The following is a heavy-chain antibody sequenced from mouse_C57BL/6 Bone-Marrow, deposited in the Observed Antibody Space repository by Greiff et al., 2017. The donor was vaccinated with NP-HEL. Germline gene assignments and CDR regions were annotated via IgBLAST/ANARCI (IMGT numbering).Heavy chain of an antibody. J-gene: IGHJ4*01. CDR1: GYTFTDYY. CDR2: INPNNGGT. CDR3: ARFEHYAMDY. V-gene: IGHV1-26*01. Sequence: DVQLVESGPELVKPGASVKISCKASGYTFTDYYMNWVKQSHGKSLEWIGDINPNNGGTSYNQKFKGKATLTVDKSSSTAYMELRSLTSEDSAVYYCARFEHYAMDYWGQGTSVTVSS.